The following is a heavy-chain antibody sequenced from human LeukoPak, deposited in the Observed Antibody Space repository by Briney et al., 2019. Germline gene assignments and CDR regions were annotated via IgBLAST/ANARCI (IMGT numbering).Heavy chain of an antibody. V-gene: IGHV3-74*01. CDR2: INSDGSST. CDR3: ARARGSGYYYGYYFDY. D-gene: IGHD3-22*01. Sequence: GGSLRLSCAASGFTFSSYWMHWVRQAPGKGLVWVSRINSDGSSTSYADSVKGRFTISRDNAKNSLYLQMNSLRAEDTAVYYCARARGSGYYYGYYFDYWGQGTLVTVSS. CDR1: GFTFSSYW. J-gene: IGHJ4*02.